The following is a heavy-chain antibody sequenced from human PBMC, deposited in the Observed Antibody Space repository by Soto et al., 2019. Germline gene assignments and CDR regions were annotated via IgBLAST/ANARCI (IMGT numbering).Heavy chain of an antibody. J-gene: IGHJ4*02. CDR2: TRGKAYDGTT. V-gene: IGHV3-49*03. Sequence: QTGGSLRLSCTTSGFTFGGYAMSWFRQAPGKGLEWVGFTRGKAYDGTTEYAASVRGRFTISRDDSKSIAYLQLNSLKTEDTAVYYCSRGGYGRMTAPYYFDYWGQGTPVTVSS. D-gene: IGHD5-12*01. CDR3: SRGGYGRMTAPYYFDY. CDR1: GFTFGGYA.